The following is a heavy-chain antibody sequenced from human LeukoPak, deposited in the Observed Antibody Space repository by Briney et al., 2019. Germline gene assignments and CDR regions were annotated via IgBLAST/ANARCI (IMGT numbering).Heavy chain of an antibody. J-gene: IGHJ6*02. CDR2: ISGSGGST. CDR3: AKIITTVRFYWYGVDV. Sequence: GGSLRLSCAASGFTFSSYAMSWVRQAPGKGLEWVSAISGSGGSTYYADSVKGRFTISRDNSKNTLYLQMSSLRAEDTAVYYCAKIITTVRFYWYGVDVWGQGTTVTVSS. D-gene: IGHD4-17*01. CDR1: GFTFSSYA. V-gene: IGHV3-23*01.